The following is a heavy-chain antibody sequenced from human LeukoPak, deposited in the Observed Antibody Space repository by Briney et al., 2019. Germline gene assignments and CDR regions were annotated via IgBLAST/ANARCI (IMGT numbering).Heavy chain of an antibody. Sequence: SETLSLTCTVSGGSISSYYWSWIRQPPGKGLEWIGYIYYSGSTNYNPSLKSRVTISVDTSKNQFSLKLSSVTAADTAVYYCARVRRQTTVTTEFDYWGQGTLVTVSS. J-gene: IGHJ4*02. CDR1: GGSISSYY. V-gene: IGHV4-59*01. D-gene: IGHD4-17*01. CDR3: ARVRRQTTVTTEFDY. CDR2: IYYSGST.